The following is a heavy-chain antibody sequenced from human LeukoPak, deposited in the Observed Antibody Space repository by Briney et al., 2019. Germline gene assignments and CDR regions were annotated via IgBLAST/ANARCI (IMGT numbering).Heavy chain of an antibody. CDR2: IYSSGIT. J-gene: IGHJ3*02. CDR3: ARDVRPLLHGSDI. V-gene: IGHV4-59*01. Sequence: SETLSLTCAVSGGSISSYYWSWIRQPPGKGLEWIGYIYSSGITNYNPSLKSRVTISVDTSKNQFSLKLSSVTAADTAVYYCARDVRPLLHGSDIWGQGTMVTVSS. CDR1: GGSISSYY.